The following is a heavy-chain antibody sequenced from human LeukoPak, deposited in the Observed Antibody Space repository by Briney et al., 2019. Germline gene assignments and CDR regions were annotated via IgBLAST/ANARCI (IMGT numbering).Heavy chain of an antibody. D-gene: IGHD1-14*01. CDR1: GYSISSGYY. CDR2: IYHSGST. J-gene: IGHJ6*03. CDR3: ARDHRSGRDYYYMDV. V-gene: IGHV4-38-2*02. Sequence: PSXXLSLTCTVSGYSISSGYYWGGSRQPPGKGVGWIGRIYHSGSTKYNPSLKSRDTMEGDTSKNQFSLKLSSVTAADTAVYYCARDHRSGRDYYYMDVWGKGTTVTVSS.